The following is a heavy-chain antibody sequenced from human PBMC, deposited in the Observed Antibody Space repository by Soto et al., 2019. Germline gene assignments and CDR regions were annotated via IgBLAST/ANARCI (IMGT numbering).Heavy chain of an antibody. V-gene: IGHV3-23*01. D-gene: IGHD5-12*01. Sequence: GGSLRLSCQASGFIFTKSVVAWVRQAPGKGLEWLSGISGTAGRTYYADSVKGRFIISRDTSKNTVYLQMNSLRAEDTAIYYCAGRTVATSWTLDIWGQGTTVTVSS. CDR3: AGRTVATSWTLDI. CDR1: GFIFTKSV. J-gene: IGHJ3*02. CDR2: ISGTAGRT.